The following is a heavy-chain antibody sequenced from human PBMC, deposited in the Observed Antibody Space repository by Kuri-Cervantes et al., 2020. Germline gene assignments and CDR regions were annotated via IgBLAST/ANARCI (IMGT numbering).Heavy chain of an antibody. CDR3: AKILYSSSWYGDY. D-gene: IGHD6-13*01. J-gene: IGHJ4*02. V-gene: IGHV3-30*18. Sequence: GESLKISCAASGLTFSSYGMHWVRQAPGKGLEWVAVISYDGSNKYYADSVKGRFTISRDNSKNTLYLQMNSLRAEDTAVYYCAKILYSSSWYGDYWGQGTLVTVSS. CDR2: ISYDGSNK. CDR1: GLTFSSYG.